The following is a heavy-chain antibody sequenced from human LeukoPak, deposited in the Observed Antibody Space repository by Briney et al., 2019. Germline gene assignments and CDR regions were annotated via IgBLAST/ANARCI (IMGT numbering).Heavy chain of an antibody. J-gene: IGHJ4*02. V-gene: IGHV3-43D*03. D-gene: IGHD6-13*01. CDR3: TKAATRIAAAVTYYFDY. CDR2: ISWDGGST. CDR1: GFTFDDCA. Sequence: GGSLRLSCAASGFTFDDCAMHWVRQAPGKGLEWVSLISWDGGSTYYADSVKGRFTISRDNSKNSLYLQMNSLRAEDTALYYCTKAATRIAAAVTYYFDYWGQGTLVTVSS.